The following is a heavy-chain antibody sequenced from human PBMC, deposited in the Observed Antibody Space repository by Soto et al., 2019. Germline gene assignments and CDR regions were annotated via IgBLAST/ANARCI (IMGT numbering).Heavy chain of an antibody. CDR2: ISSSGTYI. Sequence: EGQLVESGGGLVKPGGSLRLSCVGSGFVFGSSAMTWVRQAPGKGLEWVASISSSGTYIDYADSVKGRFTTSRDNANNLLFLQMTSLRGDDTAVYYCARAGGLAARQKFYAGLDVWGQGTTVSVSS. J-gene: IGHJ6*02. V-gene: IGHV3-21*02. CDR1: GFVFGSSA. CDR3: ARAGGLAARQKFYAGLDV. D-gene: IGHD6-6*01.